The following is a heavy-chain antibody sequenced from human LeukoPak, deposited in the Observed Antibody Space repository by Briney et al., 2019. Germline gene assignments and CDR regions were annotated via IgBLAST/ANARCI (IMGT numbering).Heavy chain of an antibody. V-gene: IGHV1-3*01. D-gene: IGHD3-9*01. J-gene: IGHJ4*02. CDR3: ARGIDDILTGYLY. Sequence: GASVKVSCKAPGYTFTSYAMHWVRQAPGQRLEWMGWINAGNGNTKYSQKFQGRVTITRDTSASTAYVELSSLRSEDTAVYYCARGIDDILTGYLYWGQGTLVTVSS. CDR2: INAGNGNT. CDR1: GYTFTSYA.